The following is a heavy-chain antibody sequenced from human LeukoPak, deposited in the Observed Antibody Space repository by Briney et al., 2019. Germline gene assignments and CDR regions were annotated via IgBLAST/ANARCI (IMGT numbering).Heavy chain of an antibody. J-gene: IGHJ4*02. D-gene: IGHD3-3*01. CDR3: ARGGYDFWSGYGPVDY. Sequence: SETLSLTCTVSGGSISSGSYYWSWIRQPAGKGLEWIGRIYTSGSTNYNPSLKGRVTISVDTSKNQFSLKLSSVTAADTAVYYCARGGYDFWSGYGPVDYWGQGTLVTVSS. CDR1: GGSISSGSYY. CDR2: IYTSGST. V-gene: IGHV4-61*02.